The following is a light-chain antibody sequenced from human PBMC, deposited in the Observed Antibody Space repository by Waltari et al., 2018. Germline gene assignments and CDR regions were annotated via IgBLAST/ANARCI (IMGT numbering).Light chain of an antibody. V-gene: IGLV3-10*01. CDR3: YSSDSTGLRV. CDR1: ELPSHY. Sequence: SSELTQPPSVSVSPGQTARITCSRHELPSHYAYWFQQKSGQAPRLVIYEDTKRPSGIPERFSGSSSGTVATLTISGAQVDDEADYYCYSSDSTGLRVFGGGTTVVVL. J-gene: IGLJ1*01. CDR2: EDT.